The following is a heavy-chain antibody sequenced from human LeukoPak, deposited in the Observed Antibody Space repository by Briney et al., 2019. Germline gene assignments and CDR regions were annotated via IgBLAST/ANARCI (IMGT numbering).Heavy chain of an antibody. CDR2: IHYSGST. Sequence: SETLSLTCTVSGGSISSSSYYWSWIRQPPGKGLEWIGYIHYSGSTNNNPSLKSRVTISVDTSKNQFSLKLSSVTAADTAVYYCAKILYSSNIDYWGQGTLVTVSS. V-gene: IGHV4-61*05. CDR1: GGSISSSSYY. CDR3: AKILYSSNIDY. J-gene: IGHJ4*02. D-gene: IGHD6-19*01.